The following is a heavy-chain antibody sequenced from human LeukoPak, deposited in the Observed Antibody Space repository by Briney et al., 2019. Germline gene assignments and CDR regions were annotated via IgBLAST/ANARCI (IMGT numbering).Heavy chain of an antibody. V-gene: IGHV3-13*01. CDR2: IGSAGYT. CDR1: GFTFDNND. Sequence: GGSLRLSCEVSGFTFDNNDMHWVRQTTGKGLEWVSAIGSAGYTYYADSVRGRFTITRDNAKQSLYLQMNSLRVEDTAIYYCARDSPDYGGKGFDYWGQGTLVTVSS. D-gene: IGHD4-23*01. J-gene: IGHJ4*02. CDR3: ARDSPDYGGKGFDY.